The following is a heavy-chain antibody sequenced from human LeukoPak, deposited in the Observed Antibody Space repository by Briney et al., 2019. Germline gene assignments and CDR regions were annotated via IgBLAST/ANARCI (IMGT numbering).Heavy chain of an antibody. V-gene: IGHV3-30*03. J-gene: IGHJ4*02. CDR2: ISYDGSNK. CDR1: GFTFSSYG. D-gene: IGHD2-2*01. Sequence: GGSLRLSCAASGFTFSSYGMHWVRQAPGKGLEWVAVISYDGSNKYYADSVKGRFTISRDNSKNTLYLQMNSLRAEDTAVYYCARDGLGGVVVPAAPDYFDYWGQGTLVTVSS. CDR3: ARDGLGGVVVPAAPDYFDY.